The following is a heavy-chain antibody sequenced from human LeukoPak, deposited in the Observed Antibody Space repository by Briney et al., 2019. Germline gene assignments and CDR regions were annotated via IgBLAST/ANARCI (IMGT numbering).Heavy chain of an antibody. CDR1: GFIFSSYS. J-gene: IGHJ4*02. CDR2: ISGSSTYI. CDR3: ARDSRDIAWYFDF. V-gene: IGHV3-21*04. D-gene: IGHD2-15*01. Sequence: GGSLRLSCAASGFIFSSYSVNWVRQAPGKGLEWVSSISGSSTYIDYADSVKGRFTISRDNSKSTLYLQMNSLRAEDTAVYYCARDSRDIAWYFDFWGQGTLVTVSS.